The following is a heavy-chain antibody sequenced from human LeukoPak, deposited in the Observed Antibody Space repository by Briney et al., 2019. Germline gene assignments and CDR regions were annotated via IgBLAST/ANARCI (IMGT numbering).Heavy chain of an antibody. V-gene: IGHV3-48*03. Sequence: PGGSLRLSCAASGFTFSSYEMNWVRQAPGKGLEWVSYISSSGSTIYYADSVKGRFTISRDNAKNSLYLQMNSLRAEDTAVYYCARVGSTSCVDYWGRGTLVTVSS. CDR3: ARVGSTSCVDY. D-gene: IGHD2-2*01. CDR1: GFTFSSYE. CDR2: ISSSGSTI. J-gene: IGHJ4*02.